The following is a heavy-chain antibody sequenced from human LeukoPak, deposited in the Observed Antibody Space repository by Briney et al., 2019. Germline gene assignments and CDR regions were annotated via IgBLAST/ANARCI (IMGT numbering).Heavy chain of an antibody. CDR3: ARLRAEGDIDY. J-gene: IGHJ4*02. CDR1: GVSISSGGYY. CDR2: IYYSGST. Sequence: SSETPSLTCTVSGVSISSGGYYWGWIRPPPEKGLEWIGSIYYSGSTYYNPSLKSRVTISVDTSKNQFSLKLSSVTAADTAVYYCARLRAEGDIDYWGQGTLVTVSS. D-gene: IGHD1-14*01. V-gene: IGHV4-39*01.